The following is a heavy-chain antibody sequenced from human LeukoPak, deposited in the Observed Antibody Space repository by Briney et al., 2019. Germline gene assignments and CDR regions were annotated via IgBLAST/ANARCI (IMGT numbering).Heavy chain of an antibody. J-gene: IGHJ5*02. Sequence: ASVKVSCKASGYTFTSYGISWVRQSPGQGLEGMGWISAYNGNTNYAQKLQGRVTMTTDTSTSTAYMELRSLRSDDTAVYYCAGDLLWQWLAFDPWGQGTLVTVSS. CDR2: ISAYNGNT. CDR3: AGDLLWQWLAFDP. V-gene: IGHV1-18*01. CDR1: GYTFTSYG. D-gene: IGHD6-19*01.